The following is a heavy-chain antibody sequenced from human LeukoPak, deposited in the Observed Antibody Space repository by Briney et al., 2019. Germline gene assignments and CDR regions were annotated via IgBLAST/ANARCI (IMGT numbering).Heavy chain of an antibody. Sequence: GGSLRLSCAASGFTLSSYSMNWVRQAPGKGLEWVSYISSSSSTIYYADSVKGRFTISRDNAKISLHLQMSSLRDEDTAVYYCARRGFRSVDYWGQGTLVTVSS. D-gene: IGHD1-26*01. CDR2: ISSSSSTI. V-gene: IGHV3-48*02. J-gene: IGHJ4*02. CDR3: ARRGFRSVDY. CDR1: GFTLSSYS.